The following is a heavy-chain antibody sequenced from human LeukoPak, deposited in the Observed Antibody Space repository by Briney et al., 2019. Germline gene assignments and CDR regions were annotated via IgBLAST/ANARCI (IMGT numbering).Heavy chain of an antibody. D-gene: IGHD6-13*01. CDR2: IRSYGSNK. Sequence: PGGSVRLSCGASGFTCSSYGMHLVRPAPGKALEWVSFIRSYGSNKYYADSVKGRFTISRDNSKNTLYLQMNSLRDEDTAVYYCTKDRSRQQMWGSVKKWFDPWGQGTLVTVPS. CDR3: TKDRSRQQMWGSVKKWFDP. V-gene: IGHV3-30*02. CDR1: GFTCSSYG. J-gene: IGHJ5*02.